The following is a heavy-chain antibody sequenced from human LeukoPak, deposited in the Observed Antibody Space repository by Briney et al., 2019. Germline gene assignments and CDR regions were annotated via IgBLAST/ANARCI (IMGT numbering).Heavy chain of an antibody. V-gene: IGHV3-30-3*01. CDR1: GFTFSSYT. D-gene: IGHD2-2*01. CDR2: ISSDGSNK. Sequence: GGSLRLSCAASGFTFSSYTMHWVRQAPGKGLEWVAVISSDGSNKYYADPVKGRFTIPRDNSKNTLYLQMSSLRAEDTAVYDCARVVIGEYCSSTSCWYFDYWGQGTLVTVSS. J-gene: IGHJ4*02. CDR3: ARVVIGEYCSSTSCWYFDY.